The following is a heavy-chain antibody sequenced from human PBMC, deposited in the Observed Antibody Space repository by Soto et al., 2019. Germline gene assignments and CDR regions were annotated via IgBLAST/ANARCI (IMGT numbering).Heavy chain of an antibody. CDR2: IYPGDSDT. CDR3: ARPYSSSGYYYGMDV. CDR1: GYSFTSYW. Sequence: PGESLKISCKGSGYSFTSYWIGWVRQMPGKGLEWMGIIYPGDSDTRYSPSFQGQVTISADKSISTAYLQWSSLKASDTAMHYCARPYSSSGYYYGMDVWGQGTTVTVSS. D-gene: IGHD6-13*01. J-gene: IGHJ6*02. V-gene: IGHV5-51*01.